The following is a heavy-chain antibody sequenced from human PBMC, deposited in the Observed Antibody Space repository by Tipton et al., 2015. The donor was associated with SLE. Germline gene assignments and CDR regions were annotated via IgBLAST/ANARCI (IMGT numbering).Heavy chain of an antibody. CDR1: GYDFSRYG. CDR3: AIGYYNFNYYSYAMDV. V-gene: IGHV1-18*01. Sequence: QSGAEVKKPGASVKVSCKTSGYDFSRYGITWVRQAPGQGLEWMGWISGYNGNMNYAQKFQGRVSMTTEKSTTTAYMELRSLRSDDTAIYYCAIGYYNFNYYSYAMDVWGQGTKVTVSS. J-gene: IGHJ6*02. D-gene: IGHD3-3*01. CDR2: ISGYNGNM.